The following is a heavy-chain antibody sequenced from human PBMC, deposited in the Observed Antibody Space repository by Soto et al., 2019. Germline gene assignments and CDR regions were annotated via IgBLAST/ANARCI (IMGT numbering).Heavy chain of an antibody. D-gene: IGHD7-27*01. Sequence: QVQLQESGPGLVKPSQTLSLTCTVSAGSIRSGDYYWTWIRQPPGKGLEWIGYIDHSGSAYYNPSLKSRVTISIDTSNNQFSLKMTSVTAADTAVYYCAGELGTFYFDHWGQGTLVTVSS. CDR1: AGSIRSGDYY. V-gene: IGHV4-30-4*01. CDR3: AGELGTFYFDH. J-gene: IGHJ4*02. CDR2: IDHSGSA.